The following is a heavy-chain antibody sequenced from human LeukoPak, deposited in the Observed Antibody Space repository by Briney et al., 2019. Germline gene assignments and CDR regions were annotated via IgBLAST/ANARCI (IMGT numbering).Heavy chain of an antibody. CDR1: GGSFSGYY. V-gene: IGHV4-34*01. J-gene: IGHJ4*02. Sequence: SSETLSLTCAVYGGSFSGYYWSWIRQPPGKGLEWIGEINHSGSTNYNPSLKSRVTISIDTSKNQFSLKLSSVTAADTAVYYCARGRTTGTTFPFDYWGQGTLVTVSS. CDR3: ARGRTTGTTFPFDY. D-gene: IGHD1-1*01. CDR2: INHSGST.